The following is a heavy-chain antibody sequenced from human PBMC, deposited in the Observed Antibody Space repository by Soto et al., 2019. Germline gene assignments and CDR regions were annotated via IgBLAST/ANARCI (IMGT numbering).Heavy chain of an antibody. CDR1: GFTFSSYW. V-gene: IGHV3-74*01. J-gene: IGHJ1*01. CDR3: VGGDGDYYDGNGYLGRH. D-gene: IGHD3-22*01. Sequence: EVQLVESGGGLVQPGGSLRLSCAASGFTFSSYWMHWVRQAPGKGLVWVSRLKSDGSGTTYADSVKGRLTISRDNAKNTLYLHMTGPRAEDTDVYYRVGGDGDYYDGNGYLGRHWGQGNLVTVSS. CDR2: LKSDGSGT.